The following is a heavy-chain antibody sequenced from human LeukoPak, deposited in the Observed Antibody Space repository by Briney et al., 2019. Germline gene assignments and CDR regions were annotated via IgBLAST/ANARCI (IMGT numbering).Heavy chain of an antibody. J-gene: IGHJ5*02. CDR2: INHSGST. D-gene: IGHD3-16*01. CDR3: ARAVRGGAVYWFDP. CDR1: GGSFSGYY. Sequence: MSSETLSLTCAVYGGSFSGYYWSWIRQPPGKGLEWIGEINHSGSTNYNPSLKSRVTISVDTSKNQFSLKLSSVTAADTAVYYCARAVRGGAVYWFDPWGQGTLVTVSS. V-gene: IGHV4-34*01.